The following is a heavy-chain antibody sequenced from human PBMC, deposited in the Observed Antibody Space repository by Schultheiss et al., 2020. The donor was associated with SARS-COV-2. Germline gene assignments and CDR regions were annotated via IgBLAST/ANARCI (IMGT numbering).Heavy chain of an antibody. J-gene: IGHJ3*02. V-gene: IGHV4-59*08. CDR2: IYYSGST. Sequence: SETLSLTCTVSGGSISSYYWSWIRQPPGKGLEWIGYIYYSGSTNYNPSLKSRVTISVDTSKNQFSLKLSSVTAADTAVYYCARHVRADDAFDIWGQGTTVTVSS. CDR3: ARHVRADDAFDI. CDR1: GGSISSYY.